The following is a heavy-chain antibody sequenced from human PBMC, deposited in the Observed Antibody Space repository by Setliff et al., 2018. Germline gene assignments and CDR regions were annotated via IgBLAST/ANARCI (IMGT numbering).Heavy chain of an antibody. CDR1: GFTFSNAW. Sequence: GGSLRLSCAASGFTFSNAWMSWVRQAPGKGLEWVSYISSSSSTIYYADSVKGRFTISRDNDKNSLYLQMNSLRAEDTAVYDCARVKIGYFDYWGQGTLVTVSS. CDR3: ARVKIGYFDY. CDR2: ISSSSSTI. V-gene: IGHV3-48*04. J-gene: IGHJ4*02.